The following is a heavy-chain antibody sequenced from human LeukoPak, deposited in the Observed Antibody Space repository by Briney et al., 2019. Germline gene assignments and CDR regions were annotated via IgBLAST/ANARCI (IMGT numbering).Heavy chain of an antibody. CDR1: GFTFRTYS. CDR3: TGESEARSIAVADY. J-gene: IGHJ4*01. CDR2: ISSTSYSK. Sequence: GGSLRLSCAGSGFTFRTYSMNWFRQAPGKGLEWVSSISSTSYSKYYADSVKGRFTISRDNAENSVYLQMNSLRADDTPIYYCTGESEARSIAVADYWGQGTLVTVFS. D-gene: IGHD6-19*01. V-gene: IGHV3-21*06.